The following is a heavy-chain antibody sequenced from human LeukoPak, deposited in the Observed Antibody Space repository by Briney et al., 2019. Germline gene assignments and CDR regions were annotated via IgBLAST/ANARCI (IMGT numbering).Heavy chain of an antibody. Sequence: GGSLRLSCAASGFTFSRYGFHWVRQAPGKGLEWVAFTRYDGTNEHYSDSVKGRFTVSRDNSKNTLYVQLNSLRAEDTAVYYCARDGTLITPTAHPPGAYYYYFGMDVWGQGTTVTVSS. V-gene: IGHV3-30*02. CDR3: ARDGTLITPTAHPPGAYYYYFGMDV. D-gene: IGHD4-23*01. J-gene: IGHJ6*02. CDR1: GFTFSRYG. CDR2: TRYDGTNE.